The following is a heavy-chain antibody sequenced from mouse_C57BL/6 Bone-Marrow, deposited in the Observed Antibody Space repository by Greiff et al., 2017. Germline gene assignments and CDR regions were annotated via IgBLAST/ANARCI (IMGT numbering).Heavy chain of an antibody. J-gene: IGHJ2*01. CDR2: INPNNGGT. V-gene: IGHV1-26*01. Sequence: EVQLQQSGPELVKPGASVKISCKASGYTFTDYYMNWVKQSHGKSLEWIGDINPNNGGTSYNQKFKGKATLTVDKSSSTAYMELRSLTSEDSAVYYCARRGGFTTVVVDYWGQGTTLTVSS. CDR1: GYTFTDYY. CDR3: ARRGGFTTVVVDY. D-gene: IGHD1-1*01.